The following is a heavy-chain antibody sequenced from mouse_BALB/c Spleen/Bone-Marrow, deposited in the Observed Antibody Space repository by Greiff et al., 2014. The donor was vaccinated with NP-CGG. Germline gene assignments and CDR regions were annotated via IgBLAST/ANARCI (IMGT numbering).Heavy chain of an antibody. Sequence: GSELVRPGASVKLSCKASGYTFTSYWMHWVKQRPGQGLEWVGNIYPGSGSTNYDEKFKSKATLTVDTSSSTAYMQLSSLTSVDSAVYYCTGAPGFADWGQGTLVTVSA. CDR3: TGAPGFAD. CDR1: GYTFTSYW. J-gene: IGHJ3*01. V-gene: IGHV1S22*01. CDR2: IYPGSGST.